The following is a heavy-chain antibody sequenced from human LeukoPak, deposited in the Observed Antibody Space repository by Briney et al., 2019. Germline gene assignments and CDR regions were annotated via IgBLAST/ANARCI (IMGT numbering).Heavy chain of an antibody. CDR1: GFSLSTSGMC. Sequence: SAPALVKPTQTLTLTCTFSGFSLSTSGMCVSWIRQPPGKALEWLARIDWDDDKYYSTSLKTRLTISKDTSKNQVVLTMTNMDPVDTATYYCARNIFDYYGMDVWGQGTTVTVSS. CDR2: IDWDDDK. V-gene: IGHV2-70*11. J-gene: IGHJ6*02. D-gene: IGHD3-3*02. CDR3: ARNIFDYYGMDV.